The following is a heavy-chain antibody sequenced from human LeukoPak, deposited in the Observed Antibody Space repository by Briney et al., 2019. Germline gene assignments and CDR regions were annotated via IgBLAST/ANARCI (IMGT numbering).Heavy chain of an antibody. J-gene: IGHJ5*02. CDR1: GYTFTSSY. CDR2: ININSGGT. Sequence: GASGKVSCKASGYTFTSSYMHWVRQAPGQGLEWVGWININSGGTNYAQKFQGRVTMTRDTSISTAYLELSGLRSDDTAVYYCVRPSGGSGRWGDNWFDPWGQGTLVTVSS. V-gene: IGHV1-2*02. CDR3: VRPSGGSGRWGDNWFDP. D-gene: IGHD3-10*01.